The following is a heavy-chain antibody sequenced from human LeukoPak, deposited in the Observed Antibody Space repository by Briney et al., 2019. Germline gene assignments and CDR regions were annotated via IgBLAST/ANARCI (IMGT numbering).Heavy chain of an antibody. Sequence: SGTLSLTCAVSGGSISSSNWWSWVRQPPGKGLEWIGEIYHSGSTNYNPSLKSRVTISVDKSKNQFSLKLSSVTAADTAVYYCARENGDGLLWFGELGPGDYYYGMDVWGQGTTVTVSS. V-gene: IGHV4-4*02. CDR1: GGSISSSNW. J-gene: IGHJ6*02. D-gene: IGHD3-10*01. CDR3: ARENGDGLLWFGELGPGDYYYGMDV. CDR2: IYHSGST.